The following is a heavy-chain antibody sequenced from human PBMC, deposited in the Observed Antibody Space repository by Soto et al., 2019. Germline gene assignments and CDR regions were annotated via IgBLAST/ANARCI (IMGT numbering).Heavy chain of an antibody. Sequence: SETRSRTCAVYGGSFSCYYWSWIRQPPGKGLEWIGEINHSGSTNYNPSLKSRVTISVDTSKNQFSLKLSSVTAADTAVYYCAREEYYYYYGMDVWGQGTTVTVSS. CDR1: GGSFSCYY. CDR3: AREEYYYYYGMDV. J-gene: IGHJ6*02. V-gene: IGHV4-34*01. CDR2: INHSGST.